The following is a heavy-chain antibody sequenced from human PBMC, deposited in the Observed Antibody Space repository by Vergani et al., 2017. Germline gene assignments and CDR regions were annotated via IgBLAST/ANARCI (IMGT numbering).Heavy chain of an antibody. CDR3: AKANPRNSGYDYLYYYHAMDV. CDR2: ISGSGGST. Sequence: EVQLFESGGDLVQPGGSLRLSCAASGFTFNHYAMNWVRQAPGKGPEWVSGISGSGGSTYDAGSVKGRVTISRDSSKNTLYLQMNSPSAGDTAVYYCAKANPRNSGYDYLYYYHAMDVWGQGTTVTVSS. V-gene: IGHV3-23*01. D-gene: IGHD5-12*01. CDR1: GFTFNHYA. J-gene: IGHJ6*02.